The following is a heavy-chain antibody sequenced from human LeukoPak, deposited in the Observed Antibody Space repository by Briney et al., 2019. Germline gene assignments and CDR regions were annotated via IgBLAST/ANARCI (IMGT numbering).Heavy chain of an antibody. Sequence: GGSLRLSCAASGFTFSSYGMHWVRQAPGKGLEWVAFIRYDGSNKYYADSVKGRFTISRDNSKNTLYLQMGSLRAEDMAVYYCARDGGSDYWGQGTLVTVSS. J-gene: IGHJ4*02. CDR3: ARDGGSDY. CDR1: GFTFSSYG. V-gene: IGHV3-30*02. CDR2: IRYDGSNK. D-gene: IGHD3-16*01.